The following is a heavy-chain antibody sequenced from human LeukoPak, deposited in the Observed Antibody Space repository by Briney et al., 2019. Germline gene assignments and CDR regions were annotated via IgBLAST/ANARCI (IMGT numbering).Heavy chain of an antibody. Sequence: GGSLRLSCAASGFTFSSYGMHWVRQAPGKGLEWVAVISYDGSNKYYADSVKGRFTISRDNSKNTLYLQMNSLRAEDTAVYYCAKAPHYDFWSGPGPEYFDSWGQGTLVTVSS. CDR1: GFTFSSYG. V-gene: IGHV3-30*18. CDR3: AKAPHYDFWSGPGPEYFDS. CDR2: ISYDGSNK. J-gene: IGHJ4*02. D-gene: IGHD3-3*01.